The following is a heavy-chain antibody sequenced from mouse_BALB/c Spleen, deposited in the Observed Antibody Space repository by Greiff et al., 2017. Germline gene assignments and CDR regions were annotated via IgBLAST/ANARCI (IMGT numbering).Heavy chain of an antibody. CDR1: GFTFSSYA. D-gene: IGHD2-1*01. CDR3: ARGLGNYLAWFAY. Sequence: EVMLVESGGGLVKPGGSLKLSCAASGFTFSSYAMSWVRQTPEKRLEWVASISSGGSTYYPDSVKGRFTISRDNARNILYLQMSSLRSEDTAMYYCARGLGNYLAWFAYWGQGTLVTVSA. CDR2: ISSGGST. V-gene: IGHV5-6-5*01. J-gene: IGHJ3*01.